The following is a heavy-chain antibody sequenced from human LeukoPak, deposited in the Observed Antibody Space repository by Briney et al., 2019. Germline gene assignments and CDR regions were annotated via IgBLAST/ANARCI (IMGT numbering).Heavy chain of an antibody. CDR3: AAGKYFGDY. CDR2: IKEDGSEK. CDR1: GFTFSSYW. V-gene: IGHV3-7*03. D-gene: IGHD3-9*01. Sequence: GGSLRLSCAASGFTFSSYWMTWVRQAPGQGLEWVASIKEDGSEKYYVDSVKGRFTISRDNAKSSLYLQMNSLRAEDTAVYYCAAGKYFGDYWGQGTLVTVSS. J-gene: IGHJ4*02.